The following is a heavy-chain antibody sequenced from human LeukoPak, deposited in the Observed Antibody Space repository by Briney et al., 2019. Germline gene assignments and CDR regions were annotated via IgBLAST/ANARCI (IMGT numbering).Heavy chain of an antibody. J-gene: IGHJ4*02. CDR1: GDSVSSNSAA. CDR2: TYYRSKWYN. Sequence: SQTLSLTCAISGDSVSSNSAAWNWIRQSPSRGLEWLGRTYYRSKWYNDYAVSVKSRITINPDTSKNQFSLQLNSVTPEDTAVYYCAKALGTTGTPDVLPLFDYWGQGTLVTVSS. CDR3: AKALGTTGTPDVLPLFDY. V-gene: IGHV6-1*01. D-gene: IGHD1-1*01.